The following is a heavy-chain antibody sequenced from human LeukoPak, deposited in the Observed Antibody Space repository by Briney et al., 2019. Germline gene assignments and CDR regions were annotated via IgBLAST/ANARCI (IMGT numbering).Heavy chain of an antibody. CDR3: ARSAYYDFWSGYYTGWFDP. J-gene: IGHJ5*02. Sequence: ASVKVSCKASGYTFTSYDINWVRQATGQGLEWMGWMNPNSGNTGYAQKFQGRVTMTRNTSISTAYMELSSLGSEDTAVYYCARSAYYDFWSGYYTGWFDPWGQGTLVTVSS. CDR2: MNPNSGNT. D-gene: IGHD3-3*01. CDR1: GYTFTSYD. V-gene: IGHV1-8*01.